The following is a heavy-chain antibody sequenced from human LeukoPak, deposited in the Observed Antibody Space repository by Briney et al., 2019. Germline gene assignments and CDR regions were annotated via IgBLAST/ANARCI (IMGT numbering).Heavy chain of an antibody. V-gene: IGHV1-18*01. CDR2: SSPNNGNR. D-gene: IGHD2-8*01. CDR1: GYTFTTYG. CDR3: ARGYYCTHGVCYGGDFDY. J-gene: IGHJ4*02. Sequence: GASVKVSCKTSGYTFTTYGISWVRQAPGQGLEWMGWSSPNNGNRNYAQKFQGRVTMTTDTSTATAYMELRSLRSDDTAVYYCARGYYCTHGVCYGGDFDYWGQGTLVTVSS.